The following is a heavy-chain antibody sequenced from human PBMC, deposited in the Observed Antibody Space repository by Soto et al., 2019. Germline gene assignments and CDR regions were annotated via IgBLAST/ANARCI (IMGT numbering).Heavy chain of an antibody. V-gene: IGHV3-23*01. CDR3: AKDPLVRGVIHYFDY. CDR2: ISGSGGST. J-gene: IGHJ4*01. CDR1: GFTFSSYA. D-gene: IGHD3-10*01. Sequence: PWGSLRLSCAASGFTFSSYAIIFFRHSPVKWREWVSAISGSGGSTYYADSVKGRFTISRDNSKNTLYLQMNSLRAEDTAVYYCAKDPLVRGVIHYFDYWGQGTLVTVSS.